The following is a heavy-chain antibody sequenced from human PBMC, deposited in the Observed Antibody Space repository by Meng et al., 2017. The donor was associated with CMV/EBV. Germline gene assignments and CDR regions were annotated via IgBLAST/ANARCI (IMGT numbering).Heavy chain of an antibody. CDR1: GYTLTSYG. J-gene: IGHJ4*02. CDR2: ISAYNGNT. V-gene: IGHV1-18*01. CDR3: ARAWVGEEYYFDY. Sequence: QVERVQSVAYVKQPVASVKAPCKASGYTLTSYGIGWVRQDPGQGLEWMGWISAYNGNTNYAQKLQGRVTMTTDTSTSTAYMELRSLRSDDTAVYYCARAWVGEEYYFDYWGQGTLVTVSS. D-gene: IGHD3-10*01.